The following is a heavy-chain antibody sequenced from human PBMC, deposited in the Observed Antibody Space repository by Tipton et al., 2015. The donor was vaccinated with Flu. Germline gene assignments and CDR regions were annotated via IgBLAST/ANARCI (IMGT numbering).Heavy chain of an antibody. D-gene: IGHD2-8*02. J-gene: IGHJ3*02. CDR3: EREGGVIVSDIDAFDI. CDR2: ISYNGKNK. Sequence: QLVQSGGGVVQPGRSLRLSCAASGFTFSSYGMHWLRQAAGKGLEWVSFISYNGKNKYYADSVRGRFTISRDNSKNTLYLQMDSLQSEDTAVYYCEREGGVIVSDIDAFDIWGQGTMVTVSS. V-gene: IGHV3-30*19. CDR1: GFTFSSYG.